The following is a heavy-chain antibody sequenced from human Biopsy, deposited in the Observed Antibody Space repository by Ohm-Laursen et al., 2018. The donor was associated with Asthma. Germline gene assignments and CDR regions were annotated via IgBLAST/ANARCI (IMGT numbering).Heavy chain of an antibody. Sequence: SLRLSCAASGFTFHNYVMHWVRQAPGKGLEWVAGIFFDGSNKYYADSVRGRFTISRDNSENTLHLQMNSLSPEDTAVYYCARDFSRAIMIGGGREHYFDFWGQGTLVTVSS. CDR3: ARDFSRAIMIGGGREHYFDF. D-gene: IGHD3-16*01. CDR1: GFTFHNYV. V-gene: IGHV3-30-3*01. CDR2: IFFDGSNK. J-gene: IGHJ4*02.